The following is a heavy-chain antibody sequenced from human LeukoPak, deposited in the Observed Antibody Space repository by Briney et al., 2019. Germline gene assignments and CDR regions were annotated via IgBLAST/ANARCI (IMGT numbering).Heavy chain of an antibody. CDR3: ARGGQQLVFDY. D-gene: IGHD6-13*01. J-gene: IGHJ4*02. Sequence: SETLSLTCTVSGGSISSYYWSWIRQPPGKGLEWIGYIYYSGSTNYNPSLKSRVTISVDTSKNQFSLKLSSVTAADTAVYYCARGGQQLVFDYWGQGTLDTVSS. V-gene: IGHV4-59*01. CDR2: IYYSGST. CDR1: GGSISSYY.